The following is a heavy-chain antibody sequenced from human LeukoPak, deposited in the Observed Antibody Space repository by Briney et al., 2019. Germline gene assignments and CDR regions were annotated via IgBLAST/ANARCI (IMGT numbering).Heavy chain of an antibody. CDR2: TRNKANSYTT. CDR1: GFTFSDHY. CDR3: ARGSVTYYDFWSGYSY. D-gene: IGHD3-3*01. Sequence: GGSLRLSCAASGFTFSDHYMDWVRQAPGKGLEWVGRTRNKANSYTTEYAASVKGRFTISRDDSKNSLYLQMNSLKTEDTAVYYCARGSVTYYDFWSGYSYWGQGTLVTVSS. V-gene: IGHV3-72*01. J-gene: IGHJ4*02.